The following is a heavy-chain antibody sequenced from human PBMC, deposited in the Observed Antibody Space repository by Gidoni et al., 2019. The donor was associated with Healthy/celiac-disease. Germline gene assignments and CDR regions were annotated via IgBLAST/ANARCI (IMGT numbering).Heavy chain of an antibody. CDR3: ARLRGDYGDYDLPFY. D-gene: IGHD4-17*01. CDR2: IDPSDSYT. J-gene: IGHJ4*02. V-gene: IGHV5-10-1*03. CDR1: GYSFPSYW. Sequence: VQLVHSGAEVKKPGESLRISCKGSGYSFPSYWISWVRQMPGKGLEWMGRIDPSDSYTNYSPTFQGHVTISADKSISTAYLQWSSLKASDTAMYYCARLRGDYGDYDLPFYWGQGTLVTVSS.